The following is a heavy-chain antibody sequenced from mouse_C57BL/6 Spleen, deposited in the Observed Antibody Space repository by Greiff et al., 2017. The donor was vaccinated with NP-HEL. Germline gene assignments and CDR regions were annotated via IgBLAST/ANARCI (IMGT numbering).Heavy chain of an antibody. CDR2: IDPSDSYT. CDR3: ARNYGSSYVDY. Sequence: VQLQQSGAELVMPGASVKLSCKASGYTFTSYWMHWVKQRPGQGLEWIGEIDPSDSYTNYNQKFKGKSTLTVDKSSRTAYMQLSSLTSEDSAVYYCARNYGSSYVDYWGQGTTLTVSS. J-gene: IGHJ2*01. V-gene: IGHV1-69*01. CDR1: GYTFTSYW. D-gene: IGHD1-1*01.